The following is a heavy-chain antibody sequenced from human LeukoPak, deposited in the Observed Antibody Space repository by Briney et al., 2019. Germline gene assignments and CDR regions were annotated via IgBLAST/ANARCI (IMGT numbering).Heavy chain of an antibody. CDR3: ARTRGYSLGYSDY. J-gene: IGHJ4*02. D-gene: IGHD5-18*01. V-gene: IGHV1-8*01. CDR2: MNPNSGDT. CDR1: GYTFSSYD. Sequence: ASVKVSCKTSGYTFSSYDIHWVRQATGQGLEWMGWMNPNSGDTGYAQKFQDRVTMTRNTSKSTAYMELSSLSSEDTAVYYCARTRGYSLGYSDYWGQGTLVTVSS.